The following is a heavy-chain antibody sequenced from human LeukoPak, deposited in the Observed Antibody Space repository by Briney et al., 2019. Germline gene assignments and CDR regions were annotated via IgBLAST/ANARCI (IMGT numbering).Heavy chain of an antibody. D-gene: IGHD5-24*01. CDR1: GFTFSSYG. Sequence: GGSLRLSCAAPGFTFSSYGMHWVRQAPGKGLEWVAVISYDGRNKYYADSVKGRFTISRDNSKNTLYLQMNSLRAEDTAVYYCAKVGGRDGYNWERYFDYWGQGTLVTVSS. CDR3: AKVGGRDGYNWERYFDY. J-gene: IGHJ4*02. V-gene: IGHV3-30*18. CDR2: ISYDGRNK.